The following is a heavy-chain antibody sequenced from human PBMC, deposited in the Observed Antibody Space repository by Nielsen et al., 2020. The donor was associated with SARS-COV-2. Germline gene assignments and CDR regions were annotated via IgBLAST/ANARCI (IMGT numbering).Heavy chain of an antibody. V-gene: IGHV3-23*01. D-gene: IGHD3-3*01. CDR2: ISGSGGST. CDR1: GFTFSSYA. CDR3: AKDKPITIFGVVTFFDY. Sequence: GESLKISCAASGFTFSSYAMSWVRQAPGKGLEWVSAISGSGGSTYYADSVKGRFTISRDNSKNTLYLQMNSLRAEDTAVYYCAKDKPITIFGVVTFFDYWGQGTLVTASS. J-gene: IGHJ4*02.